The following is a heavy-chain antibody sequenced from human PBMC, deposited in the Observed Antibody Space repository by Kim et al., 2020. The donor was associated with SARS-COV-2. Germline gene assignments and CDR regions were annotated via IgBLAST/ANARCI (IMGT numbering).Heavy chain of an antibody. Sequence: ASVKVSCKVSGYTLTELSMHWVRQAPGKGLEWMGGFDPEDGETIYAQKFQGRVTMTEDTSTDTAYMELSSLRSEDTAVYYCATDRTRYDYGDYVPEFDYWGQGTLVTVSS. CDR1: GYTLTELS. V-gene: IGHV1-24*01. CDR2: FDPEDGET. J-gene: IGHJ4*02. D-gene: IGHD4-17*01. CDR3: ATDRTRYDYGDYVPEFDY.